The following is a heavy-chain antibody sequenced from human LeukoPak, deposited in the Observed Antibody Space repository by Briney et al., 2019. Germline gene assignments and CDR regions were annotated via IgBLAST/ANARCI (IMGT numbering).Heavy chain of an antibody. CDR1: GGSISSSSYY. D-gene: IGHD3-10*01. J-gene: IGHJ5*02. Sequence: SETLSLTCTVPGGSISSSSYYWGWIRQPPGKGLEWIGSIYYSGSTYYNPSLKSRVTISVDTSKNQFSLKLSSVTAADTAVYYCARQSGGNWFDPWGQGTLVTVSS. CDR3: ARQSGGNWFDP. CDR2: IYYSGST. V-gene: IGHV4-39*01.